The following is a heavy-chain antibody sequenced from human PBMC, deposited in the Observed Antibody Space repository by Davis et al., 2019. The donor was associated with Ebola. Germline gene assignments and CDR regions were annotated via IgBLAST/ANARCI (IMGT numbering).Heavy chain of an antibody. Sequence: PGRSLRLSCAVSGFTFSSYWRSWVRQAPGKGLEWVANIKQDGSEKYYVDSVKGRFTISRDDSKNTVYLQMNSLRAEDTAVYYCARDAGTNGNAYHDAFDIWGQGTTVTVSS. J-gene: IGHJ3*02. V-gene: IGHV3-7*01. D-gene: IGHD2-8*01. CDR3: ARDAGTNGNAYHDAFDI. CDR2: IKQDGSEK. CDR1: GFTFSSYW.